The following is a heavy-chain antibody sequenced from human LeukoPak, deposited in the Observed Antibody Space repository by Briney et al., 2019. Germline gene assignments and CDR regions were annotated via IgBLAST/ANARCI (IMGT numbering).Heavy chain of an antibody. J-gene: IGHJ5*02. CDR2: ISTSGTT. CDR1: GGSVTTYY. D-gene: IGHD2-2*02. Sequence: KPSETLSLTCTVSGGSVTTYYWSWIRQSAGKGLEWIGHISTSGTTTYNPSLKSRVTMSVDTSKNQFSLKLSSVTAADTAVYYCARGELGYCSSTSCYRLDPWGQGTLVTVSS. V-gene: IGHV4-4*07. CDR3: ARGELGYCSSTSCYRLDP.